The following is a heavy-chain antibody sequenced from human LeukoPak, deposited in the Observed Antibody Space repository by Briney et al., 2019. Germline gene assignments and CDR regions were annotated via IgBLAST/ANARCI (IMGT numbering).Heavy chain of an antibody. CDR2: IRSKAYGGTA. Sequence: GGSLRLSCTTSGFTFGDYPMTWVRQAPGKGLEWVGFIRSKAYGGTAEYAASVKGRFSISRDDSKNIAYLQMNSLKIEDTAVYFCILDILGTYWGQGTLVTVSS. V-gene: IGHV3-49*04. J-gene: IGHJ4*02. D-gene: IGHD5-12*01. CDR1: GFTFGDYP. CDR3: ILDILGTY.